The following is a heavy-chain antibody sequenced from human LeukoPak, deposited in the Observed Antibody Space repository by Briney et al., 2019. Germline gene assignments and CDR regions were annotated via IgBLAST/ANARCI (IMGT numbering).Heavy chain of an antibody. CDR2: ISWNSGSI. CDR3: AKDGIAAAYYYYMDV. CDR1: GFTFDDYA. Sequence: GRSLRLSCAASGFTFDDYAMHWVRQAPGKGLEWVSGISWNSGSIGYADSVKGRFTISRDNAKNSLYLQMNSLRAEDTALYYYAKDGIAAAYYYYMDVWGKGTTVTVSS. D-gene: IGHD6-13*01. V-gene: IGHV3-9*01. J-gene: IGHJ6*03.